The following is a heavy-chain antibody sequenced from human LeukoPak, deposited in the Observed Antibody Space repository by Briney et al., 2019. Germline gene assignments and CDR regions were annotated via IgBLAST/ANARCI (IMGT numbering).Heavy chain of an antibody. D-gene: IGHD3-3*01. CDR2: IIPIFGTA. CDR3: ARESLWSGYSAGFWFDP. CDR1: GGTFSSYA. V-gene: IGHV1-69*06. J-gene: IGHJ5*02. Sequence: SVKVSCKASGGTFSSYAISWVRQAPGQGLEWMGGIIPIFGTANYAQKFQGRVTITADKSTSTAYMELSSLRSEDTAVYYCARESLWSGYSAGFWFDPWGQGTLVTVSS.